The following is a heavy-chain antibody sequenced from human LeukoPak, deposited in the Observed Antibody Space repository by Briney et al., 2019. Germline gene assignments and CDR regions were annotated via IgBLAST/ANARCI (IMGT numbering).Heavy chain of an antibody. D-gene: IGHD3-10*01. CDR3: ARGADLSTYYMD. CDR1: GYTFTGYY. CDR2: INPNSGGT. Sequence: ASVKVSCKASGYTFTGYYMHWVRRAPGQGLEWMGWINPNSGGTNYAQKFQGRVTMTRDTSISTAYMELSRLRSDDTAVYYCARGADLSTYYMDWGQGTLVTVSS. J-gene: IGHJ4*02. V-gene: IGHV1-2*02.